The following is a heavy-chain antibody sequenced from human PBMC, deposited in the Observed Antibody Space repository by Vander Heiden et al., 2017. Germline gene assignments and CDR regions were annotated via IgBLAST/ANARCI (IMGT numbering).Heavy chain of an antibody. J-gene: IGHJ4*02. Sequence: VQLVVSGGGLVKPGGSLRLSCTASDFIFSSAWMSWVRQAPGKGLEWVGRIKSKADGGTTDYAAPVKDRFTIFRDDSKNTLYLQMNSLKTDDTAFYYCTRPYGADHYFDYWGQGALVTVSS. CDR2: IKSKADGGTT. CDR1: DFIFSSAW. V-gene: IGHV3-15*01. D-gene: IGHD3-10*01. CDR3: TRPYGADHYFDY.